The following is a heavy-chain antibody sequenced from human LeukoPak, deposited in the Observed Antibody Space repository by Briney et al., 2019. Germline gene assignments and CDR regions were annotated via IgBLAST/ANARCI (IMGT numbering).Heavy chain of an antibody. CDR3: AKARDVCGGGCPEVANWFDP. CDR2: ISHSGNT. D-gene: IGHD2-21*02. V-gene: IGHV4-31*03. Sequence: SETLSLTCTVSGASLGSRGYYWTWLRQHPGTGLEWLGYISHSGNTYYNPSLKNRVIISLDTSNNHFSLRLNSVTAADTAVYYCAKARDVCGGGCPEVANWFDPWGQGTLVTVSS. CDR1: GASLGSRGYY. J-gene: IGHJ5*02.